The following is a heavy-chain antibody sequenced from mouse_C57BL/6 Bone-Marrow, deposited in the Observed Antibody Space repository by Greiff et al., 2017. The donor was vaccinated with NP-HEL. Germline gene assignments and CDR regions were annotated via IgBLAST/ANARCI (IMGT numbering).Heavy chain of an antibody. V-gene: IGHV5-9*01. CDR3: ARGGFFYYAMDY. J-gene: IGHJ4*01. CDR1: GFTFSSYT. CDR2: ISGGGGNT. Sequence: EVMLVESGGGLVKPGGSLKLSCAASGFTFSSYTMSWVRQTPEKRLEWVATISGGGGNTYYPDSVKGRFTISRDNAKNTLYLQMSSLRSEETALYYCARGGFFYYAMDYWGQGTSVTVSS.